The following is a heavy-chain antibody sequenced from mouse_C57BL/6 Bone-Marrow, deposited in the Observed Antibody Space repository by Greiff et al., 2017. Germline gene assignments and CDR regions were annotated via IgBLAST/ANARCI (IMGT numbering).Heavy chain of an antibody. D-gene: IGHD4-1*01. CDR1: GFTFSDFY. V-gene: IGHV7-1*01. CDR3: ARDLGRGYFDY. J-gene: IGHJ2*01. CDR2: SRNKANDYTT. Sequence: EVKLVESGGGLVQSGRSLRLSCATSGFTFSDFYMEWVRQAPGKGLEWIAASRNKANDYTTEYSASVKGRFIVSRVTSQSILYLQMNALRAEDTAIYYCARDLGRGYFDYWGQGTTLTVSS.